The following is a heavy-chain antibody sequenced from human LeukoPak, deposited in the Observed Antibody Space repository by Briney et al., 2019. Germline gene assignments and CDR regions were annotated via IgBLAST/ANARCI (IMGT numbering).Heavy chain of an antibody. CDR1: GDSLSSNGAA. J-gene: IGHJ4*02. Sequence: SQTLSLTCAPSGDSLSSNGAAWDWLRQSPSRGLEWLGRTYYRSKWYNDYAASVKSRITINPDTSKNQFSLQLNSVTPEDTAVYYCARAYSSGSFDYWGQGTLVTVSS. V-gene: IGHV6-1*01. D-gene: IGHD6-19*01. CDR2: TYYRSKWYN. CDR3: ARAYSSGSFDY.